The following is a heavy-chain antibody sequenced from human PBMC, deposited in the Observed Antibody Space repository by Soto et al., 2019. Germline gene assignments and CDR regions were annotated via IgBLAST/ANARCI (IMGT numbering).Heavy chain of an antibody. CDR3: VRDPHPWEIPIDY. J-gene: IGHJ4*02. V-gene: IGHV3-30*03. D-gene: IGHD1-26*01. CDR2: ISYDGSNK. CDR1: GFTFSSYG. Sequence: QVQLVESGGGVVQPGRSLRLSCAASGFTFSSYGMHWVRQAPGKGLEWVAVISYDGSNKYYADSVKGRFTISRDNSKNTLYLQMNSLRAEDTAVYYCVRDPHPWEIPIDYWGQGILVTVSS.